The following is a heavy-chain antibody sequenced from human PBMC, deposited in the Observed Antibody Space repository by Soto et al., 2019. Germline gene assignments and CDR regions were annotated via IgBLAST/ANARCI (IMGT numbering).Heavy chain of an antibody. J-gene: IGHJ4*02. D-gene: IGHD3-9*01. CDR1: GFTFSSYA. CDR2: ISGSGGST. V-gene: IGHV3-23*01. Sequence: GGSLRLSCAASGFTFSSYAMSWVRQAPGKGLEWVSAISGSGGSTYYADSVKGRFTISRDNSKNTLYLQMNSLRAEDTAVYYCAKDREIRYFDWRPFDYWGQGTLVTVSS. CDR3: AKDREIRYFDWRPFDY.